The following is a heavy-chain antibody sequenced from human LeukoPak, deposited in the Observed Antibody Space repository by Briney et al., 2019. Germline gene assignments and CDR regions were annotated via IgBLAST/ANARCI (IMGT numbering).Heavy chain of an antibody. CDR3: ACAGYSSSWNDY. Sequence: GGSLRLSCAASGFTFSSYAMHWVRQAPGKGLEWVAVISYDGSNKYYADSVKGRFTISRDNSKNTLYLQMNSLRAEDTAVYYCACAGYSSSWNDYWGQGTLVTVSS. CDR1: GFTFSSYA. CDR2: ISYDGSNK. D-gene: IGHD6-13*01. V-gene: IGHV3-30*04. J-gene: IGHJ4*02.